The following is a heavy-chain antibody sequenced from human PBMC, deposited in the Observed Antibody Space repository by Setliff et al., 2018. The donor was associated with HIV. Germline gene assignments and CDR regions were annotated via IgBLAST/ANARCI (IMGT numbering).Heavy chain of an antibody. D-gene: IGHD3-22*01. CDR3: ARLSDDRHYYDSSGYRGFDI. V-gene: IGHV4-39*01. CDR2: IYYSGST. J-gene: IGHJ3*02. Sequence: SETLSLTCIVSGGSINSSSYYWAWIRQPPGKGLEWIGSIYYSGSTYYNPSLKSRVTISVDTSKNQFSLKLSSVTAADTAVYYCARLSDDRHYYDSSGYRGFDIWGQGTMVTVSS. CDR1: GGSINSSSYY.